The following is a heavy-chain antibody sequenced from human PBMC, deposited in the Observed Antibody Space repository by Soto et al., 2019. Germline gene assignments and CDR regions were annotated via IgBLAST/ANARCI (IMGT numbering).Heavy chain of an antibody. V-gene: IGHV3-23*01. Sequence: ESGGGLVQPGGSLRLSCAASGFTFTNYAMNWGRQAPGKGLEWVSSIGTGGDTNYADSVKGRFTISRDNSRNTLYLQMNSLRAEDTALYDCAKNYYFDNWGQGTLVTVSS. CDR1: GFTFTNYA. J-gene: IGHJ4*02. CDR2: IGTGGDT. CDR3: AKNYYFDN.